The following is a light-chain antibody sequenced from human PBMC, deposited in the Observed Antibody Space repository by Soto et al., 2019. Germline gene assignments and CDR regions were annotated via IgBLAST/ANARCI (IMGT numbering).Light chain of an antibody. CDR1: QSVSSN. Sequence: IVITQSPGTVSLSQGERATLSCRASQSVSSNLAWYQQKPGQAPRLLIYGASTRATGIPARFSGSGSGTEFTLTISSLQSEDFAVYYCQQYNNWPPITFGQRTRLEI. CDR3: QQYNNWPPIT. CDR2: GAS. V-gene: IGKV3-15*01. J-gene: IGKJ5*01.